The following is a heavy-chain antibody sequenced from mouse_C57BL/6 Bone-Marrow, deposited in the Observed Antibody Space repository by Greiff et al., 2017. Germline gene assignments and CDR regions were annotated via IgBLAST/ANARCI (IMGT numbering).Heavy chain of an antibody. J-gene: IGHJ1*03. CDR2: IYPRDGCT. Sequence: QVQLQQSGPELVKPGASVKLSCKASGYTFTSYDINWVKQRPGQGLEWIGRIYPRDGCTKYPEKFKGKATLTVDTSSSTAYMELHSLTSEDSAVYICARLEVGGSSVDWYFDVWGTGTTVTVAS. V-gene: IGHV1-85*01. CDR3: ARLEVGGSSVDWYFDV. CDR1: GYTFTSYD. D-gene: IGHD1-1*01.